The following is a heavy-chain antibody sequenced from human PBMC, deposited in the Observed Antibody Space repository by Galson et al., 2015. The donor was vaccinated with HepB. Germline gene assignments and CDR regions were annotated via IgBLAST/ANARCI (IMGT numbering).Heavy chain of an antibody. CDR1: GGTFSSYA. Sequence: SVKVSCKASGGTFSSYAISWVRQAPGQGLEWMGGIIPIFGTANYAQKFQGRVTITADESTSTAYMELSSLRSEDTAVYYCARVREERGYSYGYPYYYYYMDVWGKGTTVTVSS. V-gene: IGHV1-69*13. D-gene: IGHD5-18*01. CDR3: ARVREERGYSYGYPYYYYYMDV. J-gene: IGHJ6*03. CDR2: IIPIFGTA.